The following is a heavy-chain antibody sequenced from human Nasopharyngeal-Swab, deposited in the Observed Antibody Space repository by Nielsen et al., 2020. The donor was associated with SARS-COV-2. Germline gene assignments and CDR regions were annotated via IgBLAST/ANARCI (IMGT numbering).Heavy chain of an antibody. Sequence: SETLSLTCAVSGASVSSGNSYWTWIRQPAAKGLEWIGRVFPSGITNYNPPLKSRVTISVDTSKKQFSLHLSSVTAADTAVYYCARGADGDVYTHWGQGTLVTVSS. CDR2: VFPSGIT. V-gene: IGHV4-61*10. D-gene: IGHD5-24*01. CDR3: ARGADGDVYTH. J-gene: IGHJ4*02. CDR1: GASVSSGNSY.